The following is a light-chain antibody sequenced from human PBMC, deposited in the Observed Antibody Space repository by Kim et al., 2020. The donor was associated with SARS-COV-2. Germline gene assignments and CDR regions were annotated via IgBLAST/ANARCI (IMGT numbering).Light chain of an antibody. V-gene: IGLV3-1*01. J-gene: IGLJ3*02. Sequence: SYELTQPPSVSVSPGQTASNTCSGDKLGDKYACWYQQKPGQSPVLVIYQDSKRPSGIPERFSGSNSGNTATLTISGTQAMDEADYYCQAWDSSTYWVFGGGTQLTVL. CDR2: QDS. CDR1: KLGDKY. CDR3: QAWDSSTYWV.